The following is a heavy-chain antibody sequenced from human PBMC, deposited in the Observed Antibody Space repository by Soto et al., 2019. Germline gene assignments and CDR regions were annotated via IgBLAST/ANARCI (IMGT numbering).Heavy chain of an antibody. V-gene: IGHV3-7*01. Sequence: VQLVESGGDLVQPGGSLRLSCAASEFTFSFYWMTWVRQAPGKGLEWVASIKEDGTEQYYVDSVKGRFTVSRDNAKNSLYLQMNNLRVEDTAVYYCARGRSSAYWGQGTLVTVSS. J-gene: IGHJ4*02. D-gene: IGHD3-3*01. CDR1: EFTFSFYW. CDR3: ARGRSSAY. CDR2: IKEDGTEQ.